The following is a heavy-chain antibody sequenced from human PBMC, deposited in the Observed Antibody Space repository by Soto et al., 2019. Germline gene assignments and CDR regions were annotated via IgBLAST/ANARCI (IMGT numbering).Heavy chain of an antibody. J-gene: IGHJ4*02. D-gene: IGHD3-3*01. Sequence: GGSLRLSCAASGFTFSSYAMSWVRQAPGKGLEWVSAISGSGGSTYYADSVKGRFTISRDNSKNTLYLQMNSLRAEDTAVYYCAKVITTFGVVTEPFDYWGQGTLVTVSS. V-gene: IGHV3-23*01. CDR1: GFTFSSYA. CDR2: ISGSGGST. CDR3: AKVITTFGVVTEPFDY.